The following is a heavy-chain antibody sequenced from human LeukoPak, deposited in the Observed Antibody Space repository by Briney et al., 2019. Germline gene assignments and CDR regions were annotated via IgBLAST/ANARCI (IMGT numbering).Heavy chain of an antibody. CDR3: ASAVMGGTNY. Sequence: PGGSLRLSCAASGFTFSSYEMNWVRQAPGKGLEWVSVIYSGGSTYYADSVKGRFTISRDNSMNTLYLQMNSLRAEDTAVYYCASAVMGGTNYWGQGTLVTVSS. V-gene: IGHV3-66*01. J-gene: IGHJ4*02. D-gene: IGHD1-26*01. CDR1: GFTFSSYE. CDR2: IYSGGST.